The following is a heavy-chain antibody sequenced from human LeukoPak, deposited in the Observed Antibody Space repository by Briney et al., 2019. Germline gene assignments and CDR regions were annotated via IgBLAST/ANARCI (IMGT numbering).Heavy chain of an antibody. J-gene: IGHJ4*02. CDR3: AREGYSYGYVFFYY. Sequence: GGSLRLSCAASGFTVSSNYMSWVRQAPGKGLEWVSVIYSGGSTYYADSVKGRFTISRDNSKNTLYLQMNSLRAEDTAVYYCAREGYSYGYVFFYYWGQGTLVTVSS. V-gene: IGHV3-53*01. CDR1: GFTVSSNY. D-gene: IGHD5-18*01. CDR2: IYSGGST.